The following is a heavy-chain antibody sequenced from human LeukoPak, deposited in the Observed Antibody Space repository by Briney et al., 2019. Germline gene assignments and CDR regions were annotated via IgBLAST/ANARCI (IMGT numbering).Heavy chain of an antibody. J-gene: IGHJ5*01. V-gene: IGHV3-30*02. CDR1: GFTFSSYG. D-gene: IGHD3-9*01. CDR2: IRYDGSNK. Sequence: GGSLRLACAASGFTFSSYGMHWVRQAPGKGLEWVAFIRYDGSNKYYADSVKGRFTISRDNSKNTLYLQMNSLRAEDTAVYYCAKLRSARYFDWFDYWGQGTLVTVSS. CDR3: AKLRSARYFDWFDY.